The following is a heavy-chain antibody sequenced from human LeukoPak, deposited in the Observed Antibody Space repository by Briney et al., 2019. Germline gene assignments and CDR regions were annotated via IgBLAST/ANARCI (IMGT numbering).Heavy chain of an antibody. Sequence: ASVKVSCKASGFTLTNYYMHWMRQAPGQGLEWMGLINPTGSSTNYAQKFRGRVTMTRDTSTSTVYMELSSLRSEDTAVYYCAREESGGFFDYWGQGTLVTVSS. CDR1: GFTLTNYY. V-gene: IGHV1-46*01. J-gene: IGHJ4*02. D-gene: IGHD2-8*02. CDR2: INPTGSST. CDR3: AREESGGFFDY.